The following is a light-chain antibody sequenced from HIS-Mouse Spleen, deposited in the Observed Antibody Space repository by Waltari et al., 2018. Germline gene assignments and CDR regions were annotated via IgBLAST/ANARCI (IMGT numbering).Light chain of an antibody. V-gene: IGLV3-10*01. CDR3: YSTDSSGNHRV. Sequence: SYELTQPPSVSVSPGQTARITCSGGALPTNDAYRYQQKSGRAPVLVIYEDSKRPSGNPERFSGSSSGTMATLTISGAQVEDEADYYCYSTDSSGNHRVFGGGTKLTVL. J-gene: IGLJ2*01. CDR1: ALPTND. CDR2: EDS.